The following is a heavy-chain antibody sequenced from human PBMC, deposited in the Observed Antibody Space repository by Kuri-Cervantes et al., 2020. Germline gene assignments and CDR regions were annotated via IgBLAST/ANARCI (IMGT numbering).Heavy chain of an antibody. D-gene: IGHD5-12*01. CDR2: IWSDGGYK. CDR3: AKDSDKWQRQGHFDY. Sequence: GESLKISCAASGFIFSNVWMSWVRQAPGKGLEWVAVIWSDGGYKYNEDSVKGRFTISRDNSKNTLYLQMHGLRTEDTAIYYCAKDSDKWQRQGHFDYRGQGTLVTVSS. V-gene: IGHV3-30*02. J-gene: IGHJ4*02. CDR1: GFIFSNVW.